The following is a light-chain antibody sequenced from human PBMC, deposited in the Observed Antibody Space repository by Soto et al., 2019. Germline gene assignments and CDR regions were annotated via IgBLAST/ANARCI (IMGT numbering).Light chain of an antibody. CDR1: QSVLYSSNNKNY. CDR2: WAS. V-gene: IGKV4-1*01. Sequence: DIVMTQSPDSLAVSLGETATINCKSSQSVLYSSNNKNYLAWYQQKPGQPPKLLIYWASTRESGVPDRFSGSGSGTDFNHTISSLQAEDVAVYYCQQYYSNALTFGGGTKVEIK. J-gene: IGKJ4*01. CDR3: QQYYSNALT.